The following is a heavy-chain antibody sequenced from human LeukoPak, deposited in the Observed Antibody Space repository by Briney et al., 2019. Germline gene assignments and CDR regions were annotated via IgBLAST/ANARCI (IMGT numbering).Heavy chain of an antibody. D-gene: IGHD5-18*01. CDR2: ITTDRSST. V-gene: IGHV3-64*01. Sequence: PGGSLRLSCAASGFTFTNYGMHWVRQAPGKGLESVSAITTDRSSTYYANSVKGKFTISRDNSNNTLYLKMGSLRAENMAVYYCARARGSSYGFSSDYWGQGTLVTVSS. CDR1: GFTFTNYG. J-gene: IGHJ4*02. CDR3: ARARGSSYGFSSDY.